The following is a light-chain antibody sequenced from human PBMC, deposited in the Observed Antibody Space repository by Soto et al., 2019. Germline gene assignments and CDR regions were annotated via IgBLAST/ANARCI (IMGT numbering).Light chain of an antibody. CDR1: QSVSAN. V-gene: IGKV3-15*01. J-gene: IGKJ4*01. Sequence: ETVMTQSPATLSVSPGERATLSCRASQSVSANLAWYQQRPGQTPRLLIYGASTRAAGIPARFSGSGSGTEFPRTISSLQPEDFAVYYCHQYNNWPLTFGGGTKVEIK. CDR3: HQYNNWPLT. CDR2: GAS.